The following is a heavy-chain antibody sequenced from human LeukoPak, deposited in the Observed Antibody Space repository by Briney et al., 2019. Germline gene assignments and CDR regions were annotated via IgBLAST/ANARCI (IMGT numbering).Heavy chain of an antibody. V-gene: IGHV1-18*01. CDR1: GYTFTSYG. Sequence: ASVKVSCKASGYTFTSYGISWVRQAPGQGPEWMGWISVYNGNTNYAQKIKGRFTMTTDTSTSTAYMELRSLRSDDTAVYYCARDPDYYDSSGNLVKAEYFQYWGQGTLVTVSS. J-gene: IGHJ1*01. CDR2: ISVYNGNT. CDR3: ARDPDYYDSSGNLVKAEYFQY. D-gene: IGHD3-22*01.